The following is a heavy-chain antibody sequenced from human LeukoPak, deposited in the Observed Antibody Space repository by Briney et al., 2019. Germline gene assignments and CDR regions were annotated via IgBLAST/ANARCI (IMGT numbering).Heavy chain of an antibody. D-gene: IGHD3-22*01. J-gene: IGHJ5*02. CDR2: IIPIFGTA. V-gene: IGHV1-69*13. CDR3: ARMSYYDSSGDNWFDP. Sequence: SVKVSCKASGGTFSSYAISWVRQAPGQGLEWMGGIIPIFGTANYAQKFQGRVTITADESTSTAYMELSSLRSEDTAVYYCARMSYYDSSGDNWFDPWGQGTLVTVSS. CDR1: GGTFSSYA.